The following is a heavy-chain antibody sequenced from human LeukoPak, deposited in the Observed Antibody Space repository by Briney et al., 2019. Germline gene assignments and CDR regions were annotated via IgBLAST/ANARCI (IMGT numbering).Heavy chain of an antibody. V-gene: IGHV4-59*08. J-gene: IGHJ4*02. CDR3: ARHLRGYSFGYWGD. CDR1: GGSINSYY. D-gene: IGHD5-18*01. Sequence: SETLSLTCTVSGGSINSYYWSWIRQPPGKGLEWIGYIYYSGSTNYNPSLESRVTISVDTSKNQFSLKLRSVTAADTAVYYCARHLRGYSFGYWGDWGQGILVTVSS. CDR2: IYYSGST.